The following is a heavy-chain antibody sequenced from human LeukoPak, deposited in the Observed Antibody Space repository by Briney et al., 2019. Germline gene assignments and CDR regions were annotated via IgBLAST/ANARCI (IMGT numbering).Heavy chain of an antibody. D-gene: IGHD5-12*01. J-gene: IGHJ4*02. Sequence: PGGAQRLSCAASGFAFCRYFMSWGRPAPGEGVEWVANIKQDGSEEYYVDSVKGRFTISRDNAKNSLYLQMNSLRAEDTAVYYCASERTGKVARYWGQGTLVTVSS. CDR2: IKQDGSEE. CDR3: ASERTGKVARY. V-gene: IGHV3-7*05. CDR1: GFAFCRYF.